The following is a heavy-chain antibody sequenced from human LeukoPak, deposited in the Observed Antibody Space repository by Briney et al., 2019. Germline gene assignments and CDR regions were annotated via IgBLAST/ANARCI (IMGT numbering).Heavy chain of an antibody. V-gene: IGHV3-48*04. CDR2: INSVGGTT. J-gene: IGHJ3*02. CDR3: ARSIMYGDHGEDI. CDR1: GFTFNSYS. Sequence: GGSLRLSCEASGFTFNSYSFNWVRQAPGKGLEWISYINSVGGTTFYADSAKGRFTISRDNAKNTLYLQMDSLRAEDAAIYYCARSIMYGDHGEDIWGQGTVVAVSS. D-gene: IGHD4-17*01.